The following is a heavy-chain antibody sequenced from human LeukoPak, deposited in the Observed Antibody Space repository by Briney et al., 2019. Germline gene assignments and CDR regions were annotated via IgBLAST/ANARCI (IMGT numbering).Heavy chain of an antibody. CDR3: TTVLER. V-gene: IGHV3-7*03. J-gene: IGHJ4*02. Sequence: PGGSLRLSCIASGFTFSAFYMSWVRQSPGKGLEWLAHIKYDGSYTYYLDSVKGRFAISRDNAKNPLYLQMNSLKAEDTAVYYCTTVLERWGQGTLVTVSS. CDR1: GFTFSAFY. D-gene: IGHD1-1*01. CDR2: IKYDGSYT.